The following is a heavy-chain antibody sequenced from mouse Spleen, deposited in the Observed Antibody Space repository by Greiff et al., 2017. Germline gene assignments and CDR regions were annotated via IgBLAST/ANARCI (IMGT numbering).Heavy chain of an antibody. CDR2: INPSNGGT. CDR3: TRYMITTGDAMDY. Sequence: QESGAELVKPGASVKLSCKASGYTFTSYYMYWVKQRPGQGLEWIGEINPSNGGTNFNEKFKSKATLTVDKSSSTAYMQLSSLTSEDSAVYYCTRYMITTGDAMDYWGQGTSVTVSS. V-gene: IGHV1S16*01. D-gene: IGHD2-4*01. CDR1: GYTFTSYY. J-gene: IGHJ4*01.